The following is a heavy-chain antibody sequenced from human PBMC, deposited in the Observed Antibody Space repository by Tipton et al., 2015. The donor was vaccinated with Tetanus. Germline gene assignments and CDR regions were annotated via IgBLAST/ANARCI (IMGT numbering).Heavy chain of an antibody. D-gene: IGHD3-22*01. CDR2: INPSAGTT. Sequence: QLVQSGAEVKKPGASVKVSCKASGYTFTNYYMHWVRQAPGQGLEWMGVINPSAGTTRYEQKFQGRVIMTRDTSTTTVYMELNSLRSEDTAVFYCARSYDFYDSTGHTDDGMDVWGQGTSVTVSS. V-gene: IGHV1-46*01. J-gene: IGHJ6*02. CDR3: ARSYDFYDSTGHTDDGMDV. CDR1: GYTFTNYY.